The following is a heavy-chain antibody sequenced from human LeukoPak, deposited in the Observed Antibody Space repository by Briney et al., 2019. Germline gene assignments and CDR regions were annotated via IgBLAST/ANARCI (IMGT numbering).Heavy chain of an antibody. V-gene: IGHV3-48*02. Sequence: GGSLRLSCAASGFTFNIYSLNWVRQAPGKGLEWVSYIDSSSTTIYYADSVKGRFTISRDNANNTLYLQMNSLRDEDTAVYYCTRADTGRLRGLDMWGQGTRVTVSS. CDR3: TRADTGRLRGLDM. D-gene: IGHD5-18*01. CDR1: GFTFNIYS. CDR2: IDSSSTTI. J-gene: IGHJ3*02.